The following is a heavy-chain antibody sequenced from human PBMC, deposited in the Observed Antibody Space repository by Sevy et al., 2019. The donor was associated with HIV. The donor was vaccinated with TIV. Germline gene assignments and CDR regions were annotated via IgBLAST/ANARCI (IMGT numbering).Heavy chain of an antibody. CDR3: ARVRVGATMDFDY. CDR1: GYTFTGYF. J-gene: IGHJ4*02. Sequence: ASVKVSCKASGYTFTGYFMHWVRQAPGQGLEWMGRINPNSGDTNYAQKFQDRVTMTRGTSISTTYMELSRLRSDDTAIYYCARVRVGATMDFDYWGQGALVTVSS. V-gene: IGHV1-2*06. D-gene: IGHD1-26*01. CDR2: INPNSGDT.